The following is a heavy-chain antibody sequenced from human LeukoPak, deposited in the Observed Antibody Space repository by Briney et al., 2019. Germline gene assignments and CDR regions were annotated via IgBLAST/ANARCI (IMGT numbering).Heavy chain of an antibody. CDR3: ARGVSITGTGFDY. D-gene: IGHD1-20*01. CDR1: GYTFTSYD. Sequence: ASVKVSCKASGYTFTSYDINWVRQATGQGLEWMGWMNPNSGNTGYAQKIQGRVTITRNTSISTAYMELSSLRSEDTAVYYCARGVSITGTGFDYWGQGTLVTVSS. J-gene: IGHJ4*02. V-gene: IGHV1-8*03. CDR2: MNPNSGNT.